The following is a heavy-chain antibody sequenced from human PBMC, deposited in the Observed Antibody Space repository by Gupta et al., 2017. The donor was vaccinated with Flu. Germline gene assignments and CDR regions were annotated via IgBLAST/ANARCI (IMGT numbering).Heavy chain of an antibody. CDR3: ARIDHHGYCSGGSCYEAFDI. V-gene: IGHV1-2*02. CDR2: INPNSGGT. D-gene: IGHD2-15*01. J-gene: IGHJ3*02. CDR1: GYTFTGYY. Sequence: QVQLVQSGAEVKKPGASVKVSCKASGYTFTGYYMHWVRQAPGQGLEWMGWINPNSGGTNYAQKFQGRVTMTRDTSISTAYMELSRLRSDDTAVYYCARIDHHGYCSGGSCYEAFDIWGQGTMVTVSS.